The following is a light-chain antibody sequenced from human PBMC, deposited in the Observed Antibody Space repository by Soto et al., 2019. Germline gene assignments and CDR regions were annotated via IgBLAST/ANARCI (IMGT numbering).Light chain of an antibody. V-gene: IGKV1-5*03. J-gene: IGKJ1*01. Sequence: DIQLTQSPSGLSASVGARVTSSCRASQTISSWLAWYQQKPGKAPKLLIYKASTLKSGVPSRFSGSGSGTEFTLTISSLQPDDFATYYCQHYNSYSEAFGQGTKVDIK. CDR3: QHYNSYSEA. CDR1: QTISSW. CDR2: KAS.